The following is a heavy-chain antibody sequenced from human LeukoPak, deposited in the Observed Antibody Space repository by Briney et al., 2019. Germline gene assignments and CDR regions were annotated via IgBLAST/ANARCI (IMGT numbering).Heavy chain of an antibody. CDR2: ISSSGSTI. CDR3: AVDKSWSFPL. V-gene: IGHV3-11*04. D-gene: IGHD1-26*01. J-gene: IGHJ4*02. CDR1: GFTFSDYY. Sequence: PGGSLRLSCAASGFTFSDYYMSWIRQAPGKGLEWVSYISSSGSTIYYADSVRGRFTISRDNAKNSLYLQMNSLRVEDTAVYHCAVDKSWSFPLWGQGTLVTVSS.